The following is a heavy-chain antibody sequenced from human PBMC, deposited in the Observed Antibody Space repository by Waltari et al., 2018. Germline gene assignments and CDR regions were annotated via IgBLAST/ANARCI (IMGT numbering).Heavy chain of an antibody. CDR2: ISYDGVIK. Sequence: QVQLVESGGGVLQPGRSLRVPCGASGFNFHSYPMNWVRQAPGQGLEWVAFISYDGVIKNYADSVKGRFTISRDNSKNTVYLQMSSLTSADTAVYFCAREATMREYFDYWGQGAQVTVSS. CDR3: AREATMREYFDY. CDR1: GFNFHSYP. J-gene: IGHJ4*02. D-gene: IGHD5-12*01. V-gene: IGHV3-30*04.